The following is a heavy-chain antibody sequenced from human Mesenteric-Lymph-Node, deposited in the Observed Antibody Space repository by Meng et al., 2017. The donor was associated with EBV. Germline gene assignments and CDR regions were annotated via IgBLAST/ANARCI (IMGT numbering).Heavy chain of an antibody. CDR1: GYIFTGYY. CDR2: INPQNDFT. Sequence: QGRLVQAGAEVKKPGASVRVSCKASGYIFTGYYVHWVRQAPGQGLEWMGRINPQNDFTIYAQKFQDRVTMTRDTSISTLYLDLGSLTSDDTATYYCARDDHSGRGEPFDYWGQGTLVTVSS. CDR3: ARDDHSGRGEPFDY. D-gene: IGHD1-26*01. V-gene: IGHV1-2*06. J-gene: IGHJ4*02.